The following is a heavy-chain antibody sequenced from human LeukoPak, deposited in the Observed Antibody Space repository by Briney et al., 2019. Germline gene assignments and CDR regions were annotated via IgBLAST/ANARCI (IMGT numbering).Heavy chain of an antibody. Sequence: SETLSLTCTVSGGSISSGDYYWSWIRQPPGKGLEWIGYIYYSGSAYYNPSLESRVTISVDTSKNQFSLKLSSVTAADTAVYFCVQERTIGTTNVAFDIWGQGTMVTVSS. V-gene: IGHV4-30-4*01. J-gene: IGHJ3*02. CDR2: IYYSGSA. CDR1: GGSISSGDYY. D-gene: IGHD1-1*01. CDR3: VQERTIGTTNVAFDI.